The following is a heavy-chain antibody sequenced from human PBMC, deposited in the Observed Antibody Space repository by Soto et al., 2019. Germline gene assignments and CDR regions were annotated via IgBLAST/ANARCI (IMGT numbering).Heavy chain of an antibody. CDR3: AKDQLRXVRGVITYYYGMDV. V-gene: IGHV3-30*03. D-gene: IGHD3-10*01. CDR1: GFTFSSYG. CDR2: ISYDGSNK. J-gene: IGHJ6*02. Sequence: QVQLVESGGGVVQPGRSLRLSCAASGFTFSSYGMHWXRXXXXXXXXWVAVISYDGSNKYYADAVKGRFTISRDNSKXXXYLQMNXXXXXXXXXXXCAKDQLRXVRGVITYYYGMDVWGQGTTVTVSS.